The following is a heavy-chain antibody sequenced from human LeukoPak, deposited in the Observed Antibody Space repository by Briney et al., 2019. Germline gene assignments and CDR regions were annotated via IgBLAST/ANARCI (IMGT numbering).Heavy chain of an antibody. D-gene: IGHD6-13*01. V-gene: IGHV4-39*07. CDR2: IYYSGST. CDR1: GGSISSSSYY. J-gene: IGHJ4*02. CDR3: AREPPPRYSSSWYDFDYFDY. Sequence: PSETLSLTCTVSGGSISSSSYYWGWIRQPPGKGLEWIGSIYYSGSTYYNPSLKSRVTISVDTSKNQFSLRLSSVTAADTAVYYCAREPPPRYSSSWYDFDYFDYWGQGTLVTVSS.